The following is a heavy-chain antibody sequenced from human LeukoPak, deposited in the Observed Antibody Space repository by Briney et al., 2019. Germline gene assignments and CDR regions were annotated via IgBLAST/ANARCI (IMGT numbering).Heavy chain of an antibody. CDR3: AKGVKVPLLRYFSYYMDV. CDR2: MRYDGSNR. J-gene: IGHJ6*03. CDR1: GFTFSSYG. Sequence: PGGSLRLSCAASGFTFSSYGMHWVRQAPGKGLEWVAFMRYDGSNRNYADSVKGRFTISRDNSKNTLYLQMNSLRAEDTAVYYCAKGVKVPLLRYFSYYMDVWGKGTTDTISS. V-gene: IGHV3-30*02. D-gene: IGHD3-9*01.